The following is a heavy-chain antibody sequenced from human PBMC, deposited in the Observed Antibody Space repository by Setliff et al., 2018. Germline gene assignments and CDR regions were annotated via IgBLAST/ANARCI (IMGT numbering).Heavy chain of an antibody. V-gene: IGHV4-30-4*08. CDR3: ARQLYYYGTPGYFDY. D-gene: IGHD3-10*01. CDR1: GGSISSGDYY. CDR2: IYYSGNT. Sequence: SETLSLTCTVSGGSISSGDYYWTWIRQPPGKGLEWIGFIYYSGNTFYNPSLKSRLTISVDTSKNLFSLKLSSVTAADTAVYYCARQLYYYGTPGYFDYWGQGTLVTVPS. J-gene: IGHJ4*02.